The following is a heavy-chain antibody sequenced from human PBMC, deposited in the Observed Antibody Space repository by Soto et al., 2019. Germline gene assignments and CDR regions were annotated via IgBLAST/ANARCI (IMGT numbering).Heavy chain of an antibody. D-gene: IGHD1-1*01. CDR1: GFTFSDYY. CDR2: ISSSGSTI. V-gene: IGHV3-11*01. J-gene: IGHJ6*02. CDR3: ARDSAAWRYYYGIDV. Sequence: PGGSLRLSCAAPGFTFSDYYMSWIRQAPGKGLEWVSYISSSGSTIYYADSVKGRFTISRDNAKNSLYLQMNSLRAEDTAVYYCARDSAAWRYYYGIDVWGQGTTVTVSS.